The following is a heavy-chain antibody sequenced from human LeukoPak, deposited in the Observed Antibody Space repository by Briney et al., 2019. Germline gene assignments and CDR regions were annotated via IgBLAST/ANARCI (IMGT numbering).Heavy chain of an antibody. J-gene: IGHJ4*02. CDR1: GYIFTGYY. CDR3: ARDPLYSSNWYVVPDY. D-gene: IGHD6-13*01. V-gene: IGHV1-18*04. CDR2: ISTYSGNT. Sequence: ASVKVSCKASGYIFTGYYMHWVRQAPGQGLEWMGWISTYSGNTNYAQKLQGRVTMTTDTSTTTAYMELRSLRSDDTAVYYCARDPLYSSNWYVVPDYWGQGTLVTVSS.